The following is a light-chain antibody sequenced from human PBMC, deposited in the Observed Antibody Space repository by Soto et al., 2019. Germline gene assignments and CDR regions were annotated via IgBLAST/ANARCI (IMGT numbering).Light chain of an antibody. CDR1: NVGTKS. V-gene: IGLV3-21*02. CDR3: QVWEGAFI. CDR2: DDS. J-gene: IGLJ2*01. Sequence: SYELTQPPSVSVAPGQTASIACGGDNVGTKSVHWYQQRPGQAPVLVVYDDSDRPSGIPERFSGSNSGNTATLTITRVEAGDEADYYCQVWEGAFIFGGGAQLTVL.